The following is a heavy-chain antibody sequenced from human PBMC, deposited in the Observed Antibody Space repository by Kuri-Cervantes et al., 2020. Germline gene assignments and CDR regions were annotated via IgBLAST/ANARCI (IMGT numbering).Heavy chain of an antibody. J-gene: IGHJ4*02. CDR3: AGAPPADIYFDY. CDR2: IRYDGSNK. V-gene: IGHV3-30*02. CDR1: GFTFSSYG. D-gene: IGHD3-9*01. Sequence: GESLKISCAASGFTFSSYGMHWVRQAPGKGLEWVAFIRYDGSNKYYADSVKGRFTISRDNSKNTLYLQMNSLRADDAAVYYCAGAPPADIYFDYWGQGALVTVSS.